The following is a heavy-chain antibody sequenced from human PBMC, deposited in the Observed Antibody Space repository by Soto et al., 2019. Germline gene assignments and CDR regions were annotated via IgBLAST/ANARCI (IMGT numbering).Heavy chain of an antibody. D-gene: IGHD6-13*01. CDR1: GGTFSSYA. CDR2: IIPIFGTA. Sequence: SVKVSCKASGGTFSSYAISWVRQAPGQGLEWMGGIIPIFGTANYAQRFQGRVTITADESTSTAYMELSSLRSEDTAVYYCARDTIAAAGDSNWFDPWGQGTLVTVSS. V-gene: IGHV1-69*13. J-gene: IGHJ5*02. CDR3: ARDTIAAAGDSNWFDP.